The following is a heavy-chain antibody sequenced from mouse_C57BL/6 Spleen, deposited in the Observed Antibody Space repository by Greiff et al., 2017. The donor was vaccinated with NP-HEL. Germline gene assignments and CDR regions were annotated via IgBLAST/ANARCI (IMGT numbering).Heavy chain of an antibody. J-gene: IGHJ2*01. D-gene: IGHD3-3*01. V-gene: IGHV5-6*02. CDR2: ISSGGSYT. Sequence: DVMLVESGGDLVKPGGSLKLSCAASGFTFSSYGMSWVRQTPDKRLEWVATISSGGSYTYYPDSVKGRFTISRDNAKNTLYLQMSSLKSEDTAMYYCARQGDGVDYWGQGTTLTVSS. CDR3: ARQGDGVDY. CDR1: GFTFSSYG.